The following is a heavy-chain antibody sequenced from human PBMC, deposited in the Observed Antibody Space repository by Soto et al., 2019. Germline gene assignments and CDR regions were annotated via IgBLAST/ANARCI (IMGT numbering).Heavy chain of an antibody. Sequence: SVKVSCKAPGGTFSSYAISWVRQAPGQGLEWMGGIIPIFGTANYAQKFQGRVTITADESTSTAYMELSSLKASDTAMYYCARLVGGYPRYYGMDVWGQGTTVTVSS. CDR2: IIPIFGTA. V-gene: IGHV1-69*13. CDR3: ARLVGGYPRYYGMDV. CDR1: GGTFSSYA. D-gene: IGHD3-10*01. J-gene: IGHJ6*02.